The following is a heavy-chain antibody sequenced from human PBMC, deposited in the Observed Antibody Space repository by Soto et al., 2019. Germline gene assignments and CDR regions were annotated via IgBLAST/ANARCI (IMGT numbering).Heavy chain of an antibody. CDR3: AREMATITEIDY. CDR1: GFTFSTYS. D-gene: IGHD5-12*01. Sequence: EVQLVESGGGLVQPGGSLRLSCAASGFTFSTYSMNWVRQAPGKGLEWVSYISYGTTTIYYADSVKGRFTISRDNAKNSLYLQMNSLRDEDTAVYYCAREMATITEIDYRGQGTLVTVSS. CDR2: ISYGTTTI. J-gene: IGHJ4*02. V-gene: IGHV3-48*02.